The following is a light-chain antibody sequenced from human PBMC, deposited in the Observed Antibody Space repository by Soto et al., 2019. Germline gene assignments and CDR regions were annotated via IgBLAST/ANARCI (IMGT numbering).Light chain of an antibody. CDR1: QSVSNNY. CDR2: DAS. CDR3: QQRSNWPPIT. J-gene: IGKJ5*01. V-gene: IGKV3-11*01. Sequence: EIVMTQSPATLSVSPGERVTLSCRASQSVSNNYLAWYQQKPGQAPRLLIYDASNRATGIPARFSGSGSGTDFTLTISRLEPEDFAVYYCQQRSNWPPITFGQGTRLEIK.